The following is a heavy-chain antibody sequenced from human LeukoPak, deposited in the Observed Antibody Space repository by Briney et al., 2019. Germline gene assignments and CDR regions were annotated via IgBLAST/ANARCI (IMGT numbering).Heavy chain of an antibody. Sequence: GESLKISCKGSGYSFTSYWIGWVRQMPGKGLEWMGIIYPGDSDTRYSPSFQGQVTISADKSISTAYLQWSSLKASDTAMYYCERDPGVAGTSGWFDPWGQGTLVTVSS. CDR1: GYSFTSYW. J-gene: IGHJ5*02. V-gene: IGHV5-51*01. CDR3: ERDPGVAGTSGWFDP. D-gene: IGHD6-19*01. CDR2: IYPGDSDT.